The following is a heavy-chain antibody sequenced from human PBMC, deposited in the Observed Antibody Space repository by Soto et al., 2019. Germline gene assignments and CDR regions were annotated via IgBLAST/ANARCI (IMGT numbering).Heavy chain of an antibody. D-gene: IGHD1-1*01. J-gene: IGHJ4*02. V-gene: IGHV3-21*01. CDR2: ISSSSSYI. Sequence: GGSLRLSCAASGFTFSDYSMNWVRQAPGKGLEWVSSISSSSSYIYYADSVKGRFTISRDNAKNSLYLQMNSLRAEDTAVYYCARDRGTSYYFDYWGQGTLVTVSS. CDR3: ARDRGTSYYFDY. CDR1: GFTFSDYS.